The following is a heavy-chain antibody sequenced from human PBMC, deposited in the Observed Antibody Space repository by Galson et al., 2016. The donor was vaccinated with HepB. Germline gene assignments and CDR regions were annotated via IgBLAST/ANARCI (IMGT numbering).Heavy chain of an antibody. Sequence: SETLSLTCVVSGGSFSGYYWSWIRQPPGKGPEWIGEINDSGSTNNSPSLKSRVTMSVDTSKNQFSLKLSSVTAADTAVYYCARGRRGMDWGGDKYYYYMDVWGKGTTVTVSS. D-gene: IGHD2-21*01. V-gene: IGHV4-34*01. CDR3: ARGRRGMDWGGDKYYYYMDV. CDR2: INDSGST. CDR1: GGSFSGYY. J-gene: IGHJ6*03.